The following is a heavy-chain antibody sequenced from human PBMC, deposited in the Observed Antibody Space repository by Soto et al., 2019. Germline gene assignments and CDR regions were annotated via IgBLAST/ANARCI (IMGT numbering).Heavy chain of an antibody. V-gene: IGHV4-31*01. CDR1: GRAVSSGGYF. Sequence: SETLSLTCTVFGRAVSSGGYFWTWIRQHPGRGLEGIGDVYHIGSPYYNPSLERPVTLSLDTSKNQFSLNLTSVTAADTAIYYCVRDRAMDSSGHWFDTWGQGTLVHVSS. CDR2: VYHIGSP. CDR3: VRDRAMDSSGHWFDT. J-gene: IGHJ5*02. D-gene: IGHD6-19*01.